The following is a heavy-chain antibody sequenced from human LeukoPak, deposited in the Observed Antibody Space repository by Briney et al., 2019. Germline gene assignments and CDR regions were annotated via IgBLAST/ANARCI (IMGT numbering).Heavy chain of an antibody. CDR3: ARDFGVAAFDI. CDR1: GGSISSYY. CDR2: IYYSGST. J-gene: IGHJ3*02. Sequence: PSETLSLTCTVSGGSISSYYWSWNRQPPGKGLEWIGYIYYSGSTNYNPSLKSRVTISVDTSKNQFSLKLSSVTAADTAVYYCARDFGVAAFDIWGQGTMVTVSS. V-gene: IGHV4-59*01. D-gene: IGHD3-16*01.